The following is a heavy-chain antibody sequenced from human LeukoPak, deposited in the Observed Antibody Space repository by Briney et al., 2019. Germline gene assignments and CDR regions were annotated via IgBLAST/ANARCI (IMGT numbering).Heavy chain of an antibody. Sequence: SETLSLTCAVYGGSFIGFHWNWIRQPPGKGLEWIGEINHSGSTNYNPSLKSRVTISVDTSKNQFSLKLSSVTAADTAVYYCARLLWFGELLSPNNWFDPWGQGTLVTVSS. V-gene: IGHV4-34*01. D-gene: IGHD3-10*01. CDR1: GGSFIGFH. CDR2: INHSGST. J-gene: IGHJ5*02. CDR3: ARLLWFGELLSPNNWFDP.